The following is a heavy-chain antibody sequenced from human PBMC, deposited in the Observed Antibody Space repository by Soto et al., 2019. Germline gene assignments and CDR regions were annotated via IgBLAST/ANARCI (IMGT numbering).Heavy chain of an antibody. D-gene: IGHD3-3*01. CDR2: ISWDGGST. CDR1: GFTFSSYG. J-gene: IGHJ6*02. CDR3: AKEVTIFGVVSSGMDV. V-gene: IGHV3-43D*04. Sequence: VQLVESGGGVVQPGRSLRLSCAASGFTFSSYGMHWVRQAPGKGLEWVSLISWDGGSTYYADSVKGRFTISRDNSKNSLYLQMNSLRAEDTALYYCAKEVTIFGVVSSGMDVWGQGTTVTVSS.